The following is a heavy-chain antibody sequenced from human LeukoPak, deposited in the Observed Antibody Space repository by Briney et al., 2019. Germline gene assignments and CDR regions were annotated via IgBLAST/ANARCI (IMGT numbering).Heavy chain of an antibody. D-gene: IGHD6-13*01. CDR2: INPSGGST. CDR3: AREGGIAAADEGWFDP. Sequence: ASVKVSCKASGYTFTNYYMHWVRQAPGQGLEWMGIINPSGGSTSYAQKFQGRVTMTRDTSTSTVYMELSSLRSEDTAVYYCAREGGIAAADEGWFDPWGQGTRVTVSS. CDR1: GYTFTNYY. V-gene: IGHV1-46*01. J-gene: IGHJ5*02.